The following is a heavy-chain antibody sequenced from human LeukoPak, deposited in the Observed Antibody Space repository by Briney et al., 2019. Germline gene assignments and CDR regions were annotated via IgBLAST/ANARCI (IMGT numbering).Heavy chain of an antibody. V-gene: IGHV2-70*11. D-gene: IGHD1-26*01. J-gene: IGHJ4*02. Sequence: SGPALVKPTQTLTLTCTFSGFSLSTSGMCVSWIRQPPGKALEWLARIDWDDDKYYSTSLKTRLTISKDTSKNQVVLTMTNMDPVDTATYYCARIRSGSYLFDYWGQGTLVTVSS. CDR2: IDWDDDK. CDR1: GFSLSTSGMC. CDR3: ARIRSGSYLFDY.